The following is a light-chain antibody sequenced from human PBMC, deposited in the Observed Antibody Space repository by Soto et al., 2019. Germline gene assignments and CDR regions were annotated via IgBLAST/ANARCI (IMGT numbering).Light chain of an antibody. CDR3: QQYNSYPWT. J-gene: IGKJ1*01. CDR2: QAS. Sequence: ATQMTQSPSSLSASVGDRITITCRASRDIGSDLSWYQQKPGKAPNLLIYQASTLESGVPSNFSGSGSGTEFTLTISSLQPEDFATYYCQQYNSYPWTFGQGTKVDI. V-gene: IGKV1-13*02. CDR1: RDIGSD.